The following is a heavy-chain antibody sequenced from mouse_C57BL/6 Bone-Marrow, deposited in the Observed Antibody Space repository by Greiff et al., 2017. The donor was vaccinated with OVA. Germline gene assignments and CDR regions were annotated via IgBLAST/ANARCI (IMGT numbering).Heavy chain of an antibody. D-gene: IGHD1-1*01. CDR1: GYAFSSSW. CDR2: IYPGDGDT. CDR3: ARSPYYYGSSSLFSY. V-gene: IGHV1-80*01. Sequence: VQLQQSGAELVKPGASVKISCKASGYAFSSSWMNWVKQRPGKGLEWIGQIYPGDGDTNYNGKFKGKATLTADKSASTAYMQLSSLTSEDSAVAFCARSPYYYGSSSLFSYWCRGTLVTVSA. J-gene: IGHJ3*01.